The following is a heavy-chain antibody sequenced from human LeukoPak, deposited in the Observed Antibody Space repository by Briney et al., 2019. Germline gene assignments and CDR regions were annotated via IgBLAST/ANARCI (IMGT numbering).Heavy chain of an antibody. D-gene: IGHD1-26*01. V-gene: IGHV4-4*02. CDR2: IYHSGST. J-gene: IGHJ4*02. CDR3: ARYRLEWGAPSYFDY. CDR1: GGSISSSNW. Sequence: SGTLSLTCAVSGGSISSSNWWSWVRQPPGKGLEWIGEIYHSGSTNYNPSLKSRVTISVDTSKNQFSLKLSSVTAADTAVYYCARYRLEWGAPSYFDYWGQGTLVTVSS.